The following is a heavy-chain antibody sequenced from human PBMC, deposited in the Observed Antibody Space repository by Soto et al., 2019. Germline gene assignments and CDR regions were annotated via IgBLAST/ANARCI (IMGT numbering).Heavy chain of an antibody. CDR3: ARHDACLGPAAMSECYGMDV. V-gene: IGHV4-39*01. CDR1: GGSISSSSYY. CDR2: IYYSGST. Sequence: SETLSLTCTVSGGSISSSSYYWGWIRQPPGKGLEWIGSIYYSGSTYYNPSLKSRVTISVDTSKNQFSLKLSSVTAADTAVYYFARHDACLGPAAMSECYGMDVWGQGTTVTVSS. J-gene: IGHJ6*02. D-gene: IGHD2-2*01.